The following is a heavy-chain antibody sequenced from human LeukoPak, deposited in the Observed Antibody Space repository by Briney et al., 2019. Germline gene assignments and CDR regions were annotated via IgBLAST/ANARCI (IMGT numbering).Heavy chain of an antibody. CDR3: ATFRSPEYYYGSTPFDY. CDR2: FDPEDGET. V-gene: IGHV1-24*01. D-gene: IGHD3-10*01. Sequence: ASVKVSCKVSGYTLTELSMHWVRQAPGIGLEWMGGFDPEDGETIYAQKFQGRVTMTEDTSTDTAYMELSSLRSEDTAVYYCATFRSPEYYYGSTPFDYWGQGTLVTVSS. CDR1: GYTLTELS. J-gene: IGHJ4*02.